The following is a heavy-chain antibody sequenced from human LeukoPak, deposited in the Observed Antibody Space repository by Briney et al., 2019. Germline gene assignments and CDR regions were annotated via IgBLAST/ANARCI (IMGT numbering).Heavy chain of an antibody. CDR2: VDPQDGET. CDR3: ATDRPSDSSGYNC. J-gene: IGHJ4*02. Sequence: ASVKVSCKVSGYTFTDYYMHWVQQAPGKGLEWMGLVDPQDGETIYAEKFQGRVTITADTSTDTAYMELRRLRSEDTAVYYCATDRPSDSSGYNCWGQGTLVTVSS. CDR1: GYTFTDYY. D-gene: IGHD3-22*01. V-gene: IGHV1-69-2*01.